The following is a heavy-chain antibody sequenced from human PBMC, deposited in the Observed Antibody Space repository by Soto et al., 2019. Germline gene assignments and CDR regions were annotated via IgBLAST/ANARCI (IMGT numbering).Heavy chain of an antibody. V-gene: IGHV1-69*13. J-gene: IGHJ5*02. Sequence: GASVKVSCKASGGTFSSYAISWVRQAPGQGLEWMGGIIPIFGTANYAQKFQGRVTITADESTSTAYMELSSLRSEDTAVYYCARGSIFGVVITPGWFDPWGQGTLVTVSS. D-gene: IGHD3-3*01. CDR1: GGTFSSYA. CDR3: ARGSIFGVVITPGWFDP. CDR2: IIPIFGTA.